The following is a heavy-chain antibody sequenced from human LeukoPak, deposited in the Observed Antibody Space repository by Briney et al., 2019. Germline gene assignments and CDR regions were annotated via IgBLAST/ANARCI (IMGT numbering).Heavy chain of an antibody. Sequence: ASVKVSCKASGYTFTTYDITWVRQAAGQGLEWMGWMNPDSSNTGYAQKFKGRVTMTRDTSISTAYMELNSLIVEDTAVYYCARGIRNLLYSVYWGQGTLITVSS. J-gene: IGHJ4*02. CDR3: ARGIRNLLYSVY. CDR2: MNPDSSNT. CDR1: GYTFTTYD. D-gene: IGHD1-14*01. V-gene: IGHV1-8*01.